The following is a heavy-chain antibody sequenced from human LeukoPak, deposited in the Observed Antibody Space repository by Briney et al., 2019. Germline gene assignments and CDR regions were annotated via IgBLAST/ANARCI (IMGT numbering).Heavy chain of an antibody. Sequence: ASVKVSCKASGYTFTSYDINWVRQATGQGLEWMGWINPNSGGTNYAQKFQGRVTMTRDTSTSTAYMELSRLRSDDTAVYYCASEGSPPHLWGQGTLVTVSS. CDR2: INPNSGGT. D-gene: IGHD6-13*01. J-gene: IGHJ4*02. V-gene: IGHV1-2*02. CDR3: ASEGSPPHL. CDR1: GYTFTSYD.